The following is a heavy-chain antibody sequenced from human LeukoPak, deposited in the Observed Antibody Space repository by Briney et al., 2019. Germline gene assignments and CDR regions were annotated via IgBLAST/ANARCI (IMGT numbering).Heavy chain of an antibody. Sequence: PGGSLRLSCAASGFTFSNYAMSWVRQAPGKGLEWVSAITGSGGSTYYADSVKGRFTISRDNSKNTLCLQMNSLRAEDTAVYYCGRGYSYGYYYYGMDVWGQGTTVTVSS. CDR2: ITGSGGST. J-gene: IGHJ6*02. CDR1: GFTFSNYA. D-gene: IGHD5-18*01. V-gene: IGHV3-23*01. CDR3: GRGYSYGYYYYGMDV.